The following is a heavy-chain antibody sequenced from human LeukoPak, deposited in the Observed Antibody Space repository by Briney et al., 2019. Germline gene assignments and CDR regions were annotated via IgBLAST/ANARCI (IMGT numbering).Heavy chain of an antibody. V-gene: IGHV4-59*01. Sequence: PSETLSLTCTVSGGSISSYYWSWIRQPPGKGLEWIGYIYYSGSTNYNPSLKGRVTISVDTSKNQFSLKLSSVTAADTAVYYCARDARRKDSSGYYYDYWGQGTLVTVS. CDR3: ARDARRKDSSGYYYDY. CDR1: GGSISSYY. D-gene: IGHD3-22*01. CDR2: IYYSGST. J-gene: IGHJ4*02.